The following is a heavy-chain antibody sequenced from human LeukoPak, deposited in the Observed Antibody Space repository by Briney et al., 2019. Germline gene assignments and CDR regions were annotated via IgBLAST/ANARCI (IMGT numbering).Heavy chain of an antibody. D-gene: IGHD3-3*01. J-gene: IGHJ5*02. CDR3: ARDPSWEWNWFDP. CDR2: IYYSGST. CDR1: GGSICSYY. V-gene: IGHV4-59*01. Sequence: SENLSLTSTVSGGSICSYYWSWMRPPPGKGLGWVGYIYYSGSTNYSPSLKRRVTISVDTSKNQSSLKLSSVTAADTAVYYCARDPSWEWNWFDPWGQGTLVTVSS.